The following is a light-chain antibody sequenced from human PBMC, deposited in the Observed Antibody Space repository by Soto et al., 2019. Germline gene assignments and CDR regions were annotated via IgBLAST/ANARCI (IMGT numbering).Light chain of an antibody. CDR3: CSYGGSSSFYV. CDR1: SSDVGSYNL. CDR2: EVN. J-gene: IGLJ1*01. Sequence: QSVLTQPASVSGSPGQSITISCTGTSSDVGSYNLVSWYQHHPDEAPKLIIYEVNKRPSGVSNRFSGSQSDNTASLTISGFQAENQADYYCCSYGGSSSFYVFGSSTKVTVL. V-gene: IGLV2-23*02.